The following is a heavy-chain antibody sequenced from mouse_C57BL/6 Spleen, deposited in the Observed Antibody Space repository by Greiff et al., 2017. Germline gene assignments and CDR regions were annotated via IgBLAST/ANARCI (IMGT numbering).Heavy chain of an antibody. V-gene: IGHV6-6*01. J-gene: IGHJ2*01. CDR2: LRNKANNHAA. D-gene: IGHD1-1*01. Sequence: EVQGVESGGGLVQPGGSMKLSCAASGFTFSDAWLDWVRQSPEKGLEWVAELRNKANNHAAYYAVSVKGRFTISRDDSKSSVYLQMNSLRAEDTGIYYCTRFTTVEGDFDYWGQGTTLTVSS. CDR1: GFTFSDAW. CDR3: TRFTTVEGDFDY.